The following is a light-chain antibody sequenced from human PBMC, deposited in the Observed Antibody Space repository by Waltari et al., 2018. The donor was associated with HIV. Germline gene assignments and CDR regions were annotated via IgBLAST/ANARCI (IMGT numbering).Light chain of an antibody. CDR1: ILAEKY. J-gene: IGLJ3*02. CDR3: FSTTDNNLGV. Sequence: SYELTQPSSVSVSPGQTARITCSGDILAEKYGRWFQQKPGQAPVLLIYKDIERPSGSPERFSGSSSGTTVTLTISGAQVEDEADYYCFSTTDNNLGVFGGGTQLTVL. V-gene: IGLV3-27*01. CDR2: KDI.